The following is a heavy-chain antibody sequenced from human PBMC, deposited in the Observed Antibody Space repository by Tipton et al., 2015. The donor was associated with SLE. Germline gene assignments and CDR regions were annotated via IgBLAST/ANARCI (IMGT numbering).Heavy chain of an antibody. CDR1: GGPFTGNY. J-gene: IGHJ4*02. CDR2: FYYSGST. CDR3: ARALFSWYSPSYFDS. D-gene: IGHD2-15*01. Sequence: TLSLTCAVYGGPFTGNYWGWIRQPPGKGLEWIGAFYYSGSTDYNPSLKSRVTISGDTSKNQFSLNLRFVTAADTAVYFCARALFSWYSPSYFDSWGQGTLVTVSP. V-gene: IGHV4-34*01.